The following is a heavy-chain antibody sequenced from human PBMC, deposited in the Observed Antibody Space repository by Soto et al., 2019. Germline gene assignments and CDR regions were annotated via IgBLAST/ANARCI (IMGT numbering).Heavy chain of an antibody. CDR2: FYYSGST. D-gene: IGHD3-10*01. CDR3: ARVLTYYYGSGSQIFDY. V-gene: IGHV4-39*01. Sequence: SETLSLTCTVSGGSISSSSYYWGWIRQPPGKGLEWIGSFYYSGSTYYNPSLKSRLTISVDTSKNQFSLKLSSVTATDTAVYYCARVLTYYYGSGSQIFDYWGQGTLVTVSS. CDR1: GGSISSSSYY. J-gene: IGHJ4*02.